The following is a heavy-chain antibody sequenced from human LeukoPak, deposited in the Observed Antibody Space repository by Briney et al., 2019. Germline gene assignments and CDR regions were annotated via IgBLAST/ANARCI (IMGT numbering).Heavy chain of an antibody. CDR2: ISSSDNYI. D-gene: IGHD4-11*01. CDR1: GFTFSSYS. V-gene: IGHV3-21*01. J-gene: IGHJ6*03. Sequence: GGSLRLSCAASGFTFSSYSMNWVRQAPGKGLEWVSCISSSDNYIYYADSVKGRFTISRDNAKNSLYLQMNSLRAEDTAVYYCARGRVSSSTWYSTYYYFFYIDFWGKGTTVTVSS. CDR3: ARGRVSSSTWYSTYYYFFYIDF.